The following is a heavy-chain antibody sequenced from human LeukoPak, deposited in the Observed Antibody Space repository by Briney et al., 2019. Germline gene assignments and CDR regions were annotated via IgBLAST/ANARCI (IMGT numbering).Heavy chain of an antibody. CDR3: ATVESVVVAATNWFDP. Sequence: GASVKVSCKVSGYTLTELSMHWVRKAPGKGLEWMGGFDPEDGETIYAQKFQGRVTMTEDTSTDTAYMELSSLRSEDTAVYYCATVESVVVAATNWFDPWGQGTLVTVSS. CDR1: GYTLTELS. D-gene: IGHD2-15*01. V-gene: IGHV1-24*01. CDR2: FDPEDGET. J-gene: IGHJ5*02.